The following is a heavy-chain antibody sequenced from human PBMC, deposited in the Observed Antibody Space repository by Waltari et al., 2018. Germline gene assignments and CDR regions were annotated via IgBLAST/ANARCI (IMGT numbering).Heavy chain of an antibody. CDR3: ARDRGRGLYLDS. D-gene: IGHD2-15*01. J-gene: IGHJ4*02. V-gene: IGHV4-4*02. Sequence: NWVRQPPGKGLEGIGQVNRSGRTNYNPSLESRGTVSIETSNKQFSLKVSSETAADTAIYYCARDRGRGLYLDSWGQGTLVTVSP. CDR2: VNRSGRT.